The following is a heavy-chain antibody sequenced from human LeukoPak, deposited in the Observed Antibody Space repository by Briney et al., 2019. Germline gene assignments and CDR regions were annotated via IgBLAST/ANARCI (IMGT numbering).Heavy chain of an antibody. CDR3: ARPNWNDKDY. Sequence: GGSLRLSYAASGFTFSSYSMSWVRQAPGKGLEWVANIKQDGSEKYYVDSVKGRFTISRDNAKNSLYLQMNSLRAEDTAVYYCARPNWNDKDYWGQGTLVTVSS. D-gene: IGHD1-1*01. CDR2: IKQDGSEK. V-gene: IGHV3-7*01. CDR1: GFTFSSYS. J-gene: IGHJ4*02.